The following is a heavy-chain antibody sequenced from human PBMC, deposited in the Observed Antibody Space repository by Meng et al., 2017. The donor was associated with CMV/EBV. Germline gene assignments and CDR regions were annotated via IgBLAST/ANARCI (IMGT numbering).Heavy chain of an antibody. Sequence: GSLRLSCTVSGGSVSSGSYYWSWIRQPPGKGLEWIGYIYYSGSTNYNPSLKSRVTISVDTSKNQFSLKLSSVTAADTAVYYCARDRGYSSSWRRGYYGMDVWGQGTTVTVS. D-gene: IGHD6-13*01. J-gene: IGHJ6*02. CDR1: GGSVSSGSYY. CDR2: IYYSGST. V-gene: IGHV4-61*01. CDR3: ARDRGYSSSWRRGYYGMDV.